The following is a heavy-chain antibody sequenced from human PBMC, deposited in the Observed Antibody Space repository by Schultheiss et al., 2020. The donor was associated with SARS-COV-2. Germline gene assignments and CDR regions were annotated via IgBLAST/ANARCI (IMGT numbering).Heavy chain of an antibody. Sequence: GGSLRLSCAASGFTFSSYAMSWVRQAPGKGLEWVSAISGTAGDTYYPGSVKGRFTISRENAKNSLYLQMNSLRAGDTAVYYCARGAMLDYWGQGTLVTVSS. CDR3: ARGAMLDY. CDR2: ISGTAGDT. V-gene: IGHV3-13*01. CDR1: GFTFSSYA. J-gene: IGHJ4*02. D-gene: IGHD3-16*01.